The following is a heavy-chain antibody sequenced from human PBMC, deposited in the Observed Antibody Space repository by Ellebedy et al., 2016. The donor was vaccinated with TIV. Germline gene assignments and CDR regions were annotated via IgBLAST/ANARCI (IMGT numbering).Heavy chain of an antibody. Sequence: GESLKISCAASGFTFRSYEMFWVRQAPGKGLECVSYITSSGSTVDYAESVKGRFTISRDNARMSLFLQMNSLRAEDTAVYYCASRAYGDNVRSWGQGTLVTVSS. J-gene: IGHJ5*02. V-gene: IGHV3-48*03. D-gene: IGHD4-17*01. CDR2: ITSSGSTV. CDR3: ASRAYGDNVRS. CDR1: GFTFRSYE.